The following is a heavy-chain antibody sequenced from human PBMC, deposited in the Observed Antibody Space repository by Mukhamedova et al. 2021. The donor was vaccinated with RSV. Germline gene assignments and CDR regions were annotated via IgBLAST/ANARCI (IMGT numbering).Heavy chain of an antibody. CDR3: ARDLATGYTSTWYVS. V-gene: IGHV1-2*02. CDR2: INPNSGAT. D-gene: IGHD5-24*01. J-gene: IGHJ5*01. Sequence: YIHWVRQTPGQGLEWMGWINPNSGATNYAQNFQGRVTMTRDTSIDTAYMELNSLRPDDTAVYYCARDLATGYTSTWYVSWGQGT. CDR1: Y.